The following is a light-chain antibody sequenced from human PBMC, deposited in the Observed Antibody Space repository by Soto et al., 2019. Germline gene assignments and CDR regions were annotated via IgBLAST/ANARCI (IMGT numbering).Light chain of an antibody. V-gene: IGKV3-11*01. CDR1: QSVSSY. CDR3: QQRSDWPWT. Sequence: EIVLTQSPATQSLSPGARDTLPCRASQSVSSYLAWYQQKPGQAPRLLMYEASNRATGIPARFSGGGSGTDFTLTISSLEPEDFAVYYCQQRSDWPWTFGQGTKVDIK. CDR2: EAS. J-gene: IGKJ1*01.